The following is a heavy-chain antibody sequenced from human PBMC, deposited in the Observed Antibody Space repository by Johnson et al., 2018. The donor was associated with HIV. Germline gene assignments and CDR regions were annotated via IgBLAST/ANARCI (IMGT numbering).Heavy chain of an antibody. CDR3: SKEGSLRGGRDPGALVGLPIVLVG. J-gene: IGHJ3*01. CDR1: GFTFGDYY. V-gene: IGHV3-33*06. CDR2: IWSDGSNK. Sequence: QVHLVESGGGLVQPGGSLRLSCVVSGFTFGDYYMDWVRQALGKGLEWVAVIWSDGSNKYYADSVKGRFTISRDNSKNTLFLQMNSLRADDTAVYCCSKEGSLRGGRDPGALVGLPIVLVGGGQGTMVTVSS. D-gene: IGHD3-10*01.